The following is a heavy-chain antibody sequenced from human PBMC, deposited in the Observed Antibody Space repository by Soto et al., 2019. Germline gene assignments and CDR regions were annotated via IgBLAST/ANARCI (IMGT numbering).Heavy chain of an antibody. V-gene: IGHV3-30*18. Sequence: QVHLVESGGGVVQPGRSLRLSCAASGFIFSSCGMHWVRQAPGKGLEWVAVVSYDGINEYHYGDSVQGRFTISRDNSKNTVYLDMNSLRNEDTAVYYCAKESSSRWYRTADPWGQGTQVTLPS. CDR3: AKESSSRWYRTADP. CDR2: VSYDGINE. CDR1: GFIFSSCG. D-gene: IGHD6-19*01. J-gene: IGHJ5*02.